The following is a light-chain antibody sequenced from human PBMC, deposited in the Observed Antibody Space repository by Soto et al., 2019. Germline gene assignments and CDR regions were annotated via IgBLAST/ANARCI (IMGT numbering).Light chain of an antibody. CDR2: STS. CDR1: TGAVTSGYY. V-gene: IGLV7-43*01. Sequence: QAVVTQEPSLTVSPGGTVTLTCASSTGAVTSGYYPNWFQQKPGQAPRALIYSTSNTHSWTPARFSGSLLGGKAALTLSGVQPEDEDEYYCLLYYGGARVFGGGTKLTVL. CDR3: LLYYGGARV. J-gene: IGLJ2*01.